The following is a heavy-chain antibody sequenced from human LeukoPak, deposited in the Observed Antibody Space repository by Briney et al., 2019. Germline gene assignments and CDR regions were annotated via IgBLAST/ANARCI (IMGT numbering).Heavy chain of an antibody. J-gene: IGHJ6*02. CDR3: ARHDTAMATDYGMDV. CDR1: GGSITNGYN. Sequence: LSLTCTVSGGSITNGYNWSWIRQAPGKGLEWVSYISSRGSTIYYADSVRGRFTISRDNAKNSLYLQMNSLRAEDTAVYYCARHDTAMATDYGMDVWGQGTTVAVSS. CDR2: ISSRGSTI. D-gene: IGHD5-18*01. V-gene: IGHV3-11*01.